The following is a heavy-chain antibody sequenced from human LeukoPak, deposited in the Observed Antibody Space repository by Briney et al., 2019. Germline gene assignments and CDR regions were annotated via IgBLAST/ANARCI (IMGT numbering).Heavy chain of an antibody. CDR2: ISWNSGSI. CDR3: AKDNTVTTSYYYYGMDV. V-gene: IGHV3-9*01. CDR1: GFTFDDYA. D-gene: IGHD4-11*01. J-gene: IGHJ6*02. Sequence: GGSLRLSCAASGFTFDDYAMHWVRQAPGKGLEWVSGISWNSGSIGYADSVKGRFTISRDNAKNSLYLQMNSLRAEDTALYYCAKDNTVTTSYYYYGMDVWGQGTTVTVSS.